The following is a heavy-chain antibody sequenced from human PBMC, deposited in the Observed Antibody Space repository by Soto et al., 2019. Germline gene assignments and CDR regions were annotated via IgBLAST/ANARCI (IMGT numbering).Heavy chain of an antibody. CDR3: ARRGSNSGSYGY. CDR2: IYYSGST. V-gene: IGHV4-39*01. Sequence: TSETLSLTCTVSGGSISSSSYYWGWIRQPPGKGLEWIGSIYYSGSTYYNPSLKSRVTISVDTSKNQFSMKLSSATAANTAVYYCARRGSNSGSYGYWGQGTMVTVSS. J-gene: IGHJ3*01. CDR1: GGSISSSSYY. D-gene: IGHD1-26*01.